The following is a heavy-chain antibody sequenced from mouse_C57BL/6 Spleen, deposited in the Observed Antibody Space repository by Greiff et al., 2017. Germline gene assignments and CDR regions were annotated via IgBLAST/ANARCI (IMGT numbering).Heavy chain of an antibody. V-gene: IGHV1-69*01. D-gene: IGHD3-3*01. CDR1: GYTFTSYW. CDR3: ARGDEDWDFDG. CDR2: IDPSDSYT. Sequence: QVQLQQPGAELVMPGASVKLSCKASGYTFTSYWMHWVKQRPGQGLEWIGEIDPSDSYTNYNQKFKGKSTLTVDKSSSTAYMQRSSLTSEDSAVYYCARGDEDWDFDGGGTGTTGTVSS. J-gene: IGHJ1*03.